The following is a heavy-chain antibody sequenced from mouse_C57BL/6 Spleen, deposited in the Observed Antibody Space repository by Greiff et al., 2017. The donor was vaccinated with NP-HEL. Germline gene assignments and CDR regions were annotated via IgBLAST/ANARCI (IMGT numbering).Heavy chain of an antibody. D-gene: IGHD1-1*01. CDR2: ISSGGSYT. CDR3: ARLDYYGSSYVYWYFDV. J-gene: IGHJ1*03. Sequence: EVKVVESGGDLVKPGGSLKLSCAASGFTFSSYGMSWVRQTPDKRLEWVATISSGGSYTYYPDSVKGRFTISRDNAKNTLYLQMSSLKSEDTAMYYCARLDYYGSSYVYWYFDVWGTGTTVTVSS. CDR1: GFTFSSYG. V-gene: IGHV5-6*01.